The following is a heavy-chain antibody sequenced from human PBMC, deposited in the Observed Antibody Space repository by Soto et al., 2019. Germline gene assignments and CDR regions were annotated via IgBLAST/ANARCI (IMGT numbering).Heavy chain of an antibody. D-gene: IGHD4-17*01. CDR3: ASSYGGSKVSSFDY. J-gene: IGHJ4*02. Sequence: GGSLRLSCAASGFTFSSYGMHWVRQAPGKGLEWVAVIWYDGSNKYYADSVKGRFTISRDNSKNTLYLQMNSLRAEDTAVYYCASSYGGSKVSSFDYWGQGTLVTVSS. CDR2: IWYDGSNK. CDR1: GFTFSSYG. V-gene: IGHV3-33*01.